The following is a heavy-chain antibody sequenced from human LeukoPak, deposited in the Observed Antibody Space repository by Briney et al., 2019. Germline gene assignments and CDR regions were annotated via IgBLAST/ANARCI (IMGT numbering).Heavy chain of an antibody. V-gene: IGHV4-31*03. J-gene: IGHJ4*02. CDR3: ARAQSITMIFYFDY. CDR2: IYYSGGT. D-gene: IGHD3-22*01. Sequence: SETLSLTCTVSGGSISSGGYYWSWIRQHPGKGLEWIGYIYYSGGTYYNPSLKSRVTISVDTSKNQFSLKLSSVTAADTAVYYCARAQSITMIFYFDYWGQGTLVTVSS. CDR1: GGSISSGGYY.